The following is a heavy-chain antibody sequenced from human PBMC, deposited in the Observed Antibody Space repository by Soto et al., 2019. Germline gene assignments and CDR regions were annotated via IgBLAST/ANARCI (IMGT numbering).Heavy chain of an antibody. V-gene: IGHV3-7*03. J-gene: IGHJ4*02. CDR2: IKHDGSEK. Sequence: EVQLVESGGDLVQPGGSLRLSCVVSGFSFSSNWMYWVRRAPGKGLEWVAHIKHDGSEKYYGDSVKGRFAISRDNAKNSLYLQMNSLSVDDTAVYYCARGLYSRGYWGQGTLVTVSS. D-gene: IGHD3-16*01. CDR3: ARGLYSRGY. CDR1: GFSFSSNW.